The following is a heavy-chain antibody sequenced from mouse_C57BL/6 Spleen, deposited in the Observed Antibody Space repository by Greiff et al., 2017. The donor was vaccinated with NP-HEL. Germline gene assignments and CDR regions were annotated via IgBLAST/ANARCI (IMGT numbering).Heavy chain of an antibody. D-gene: IGHD2-2*01. V-gene: IGHV2-2*01. Sequence: VKLQESGPGLVQPSQRLSITCTVSGFSLTSYGVHWVRQSPGKGLEWLGVIWSGGSTDYNAAFISRLSISKDNSKSQVFFKMNSLQADDTAIYYCARNTMVTTDYAMDYWGQGTSVTVSS. J-gene: IGHJ4*01. CDR3: ARNTMVTTDYAMDY. CDR2: IWSGGST. CDR1: GFSLTSYG.